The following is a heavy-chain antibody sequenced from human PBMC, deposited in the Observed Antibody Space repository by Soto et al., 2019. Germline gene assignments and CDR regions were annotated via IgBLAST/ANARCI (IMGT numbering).Heavy chain of an antibody. CDR3: AKGFGSTWSFFDY. Sequence: EVQLLESGGGLVQPGGSLRLSCAASGLTFSTYAMSWVRQAPGKGLERVAGISDSGDASFHADSVKGRFTISRDNSKNTLYLHMISLRAEDTAVYYCAKGFGSTWSFFDYWGQGVPVTVSS. V-gene: IGHV3-23*01. CDR2: ISDSGDAS. D-gene: IGHD6-13*01. J-gene: IGHJ4*02. CDR1: GLTFSTYA.